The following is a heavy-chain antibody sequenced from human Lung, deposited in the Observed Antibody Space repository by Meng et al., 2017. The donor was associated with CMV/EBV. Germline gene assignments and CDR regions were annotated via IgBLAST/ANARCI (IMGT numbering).Heavy chain of an antibody. CDR1: GFTFSDYY. D-gene: IGHD5-18*01. V-gene: IGHV3-11*04. Sequence: GGSLRLSXAASGFTFSDYYMSWIRQAPGKGLEWVSYISSSGFTIYYADSVKGRFTISRDNAENSLYLQMNSLRGEDTAVYFCARGLTWTWKQQWFDYWGQGTLVTVSS. CDR2: ISSSGFTI. J-gene: IGHJ4*02. CDR3: ARGLTWTWKQQWFDY.